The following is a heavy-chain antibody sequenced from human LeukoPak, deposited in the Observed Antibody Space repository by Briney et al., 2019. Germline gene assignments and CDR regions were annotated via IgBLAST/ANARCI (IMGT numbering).Heavy chain of an antibody. CDR2: INHSGST. Sequence: SETLSLTCAVYGGSFSGYYWSWIRQPPGKGLERIGEINHSGSTNYNPSLKSRVTISVDTSKNQFSLKLSSVTAADTAVYYCARAPYSSSWRNWFDPWGQGTLVTVSS. D-gene: IGHD6-13*01. J-gene: IGHJ5*02. CDR3: ARAPYSSSWRNWFDP. V-gene: IGHV4-34*01. CDR1: GGSFSGYY.